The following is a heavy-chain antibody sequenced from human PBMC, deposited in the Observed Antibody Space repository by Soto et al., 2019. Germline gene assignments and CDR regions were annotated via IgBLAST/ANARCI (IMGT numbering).Heavy chain of an antibody. CDR1: GFTFSSYW. D-gene: IGHD5-12*01. CDR3: ARLTWPTPNWYFDL. CDR2: INSDGSST. V-gene: IGHV3-74*01. J-gene: IGHJ2*01. Sequence: EVQLVESGGGLVQPGGSLRLSCAASGFTFSSYWRHWVRQAPGKGLVWVSRINSDGSSTSYADSVKGRFTISRDNAKTTLYLQMNSLRAEDTAVYDGARLTWPTPNWYFDLWGRGTLVTVCS.